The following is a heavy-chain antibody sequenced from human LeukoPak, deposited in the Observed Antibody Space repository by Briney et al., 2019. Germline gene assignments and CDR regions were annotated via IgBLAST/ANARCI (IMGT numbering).Heavy chain of an antibody. D-gene: IGHD3-10*01. CDR1: GFTFSNYG. CDR2: IPYDGTNK. Sequence: GGSLRLSCAPSGFTFSNYGMHWVRQAPGKGLEWVAFIPYDGTNKYYADSVKGRFTISRDNSKNTLYLQMNSLRAADAALYYCVQGTRRGAITMVRGVIGKSYYFDSWGQGTLVTVSS. CDR3: VQGTRRGAITMVRGVIGKSYYFDS. V-gene: IGHV3-30*02. J-gene: IGHJ4*02.